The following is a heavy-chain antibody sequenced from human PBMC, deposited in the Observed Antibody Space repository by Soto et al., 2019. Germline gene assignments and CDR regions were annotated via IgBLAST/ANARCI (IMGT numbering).Heavy chain of an antibody. J-gene: IGHJ3*02. Sequence: GASVKVSCKASGGTFSSYAISWVRQAPGQGLEWMGGIIPIFGTANYAQKSQGRVTITADESTSTAYMELSSLRSEDTAVYYCARRGSLGDSSGYYYAFDIWGQGTMVTVSS. CDR1: GGTFSSYA. D-gene: IGHD3-22*01. V-gene: IGHV1-69*13. CDR3: ARRGSLGDSSGYYYAFDI. CDR2: IIPIFGTA.